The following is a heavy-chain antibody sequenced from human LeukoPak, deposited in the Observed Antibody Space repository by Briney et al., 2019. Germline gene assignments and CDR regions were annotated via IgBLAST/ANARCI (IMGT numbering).Heavy chain of an antibody. J-gene: IGHJ4*02. CDR1: GGSISSYY. Sequence: SETLSLTCTVSGGSISSYYWSWIRQPAGKGLEWIGRIYTSGSTNYNPSLKSRVTMSVDTSKNQFSLKLSSVTAADTAVYYCARGQSGWAAAGTSVGLYFDYWGQGTLVTVSS. D-gene: IGHD6-13*01. CDR2: IYTSGST. CDR3: ARGQSGWAAAGTSVGLYFDY. V-gene: IGHV4-4*07.